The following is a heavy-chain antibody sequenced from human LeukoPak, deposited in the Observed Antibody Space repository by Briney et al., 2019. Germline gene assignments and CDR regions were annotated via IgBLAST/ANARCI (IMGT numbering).Heavy chain of an antibody. V-gene: IGHV4-59*01. D-gene: IGHD6-13*01. Sequence: PSETLSLTCTVSGGSISSYYWSWIRQPPGKGLEWIGYIYYSGSTNYNPSLKSRVTISVDTSKNQFSLKPSSVTAADTAVYYCARDSSSWYFGYWGQGTLVTVSS. CDR3: ARDSSSWYFGY. CDR1: GGSISSYY. CDR2: IYYSGST. J-gene: IGHJ4*02.